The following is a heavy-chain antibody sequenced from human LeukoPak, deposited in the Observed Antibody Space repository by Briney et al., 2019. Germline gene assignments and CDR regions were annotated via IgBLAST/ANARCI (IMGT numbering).Heavy chain of an antibody. CDR1: GFTFSGYA. J-gene: IGHJ6*03. CDR2: ISSSSGTI. Sequence: GGSLRLSCAASGFTFSGYAMNWVRQAPGKGLEWVAYISSSSGTIYYTDSVKGRFTISRDNAKNSVFLQMNSLRAEDTAVYYCARTVAAAGTLFYYYYYMDVWGKGTTVTVSS. D-gene: IGHD6-13*01. V-gene: IGHV3-48*01. CDR3: ARTVAAAGTLFYYYYYMDV.